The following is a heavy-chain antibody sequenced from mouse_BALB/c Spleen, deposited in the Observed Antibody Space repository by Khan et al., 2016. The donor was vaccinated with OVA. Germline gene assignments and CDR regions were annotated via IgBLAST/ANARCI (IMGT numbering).Heavy chain of an antibody. CDR3: TRKQTGSWFVY. Sequence: VQLQQSGTVLARPGASVKMSCKASGYSFTTYWIHWVKQRPGQGLEWIGAVYPGNSDTTYNQNFKDKAKLTAVISASTAYMDLTSLTNEDSAVYFCTRKQTGSWFVYRGQGTLVTVSA. J-gene: IGHJ3*01. CDR1: GYSFTTYW. V-gene: IGHV1-5*01. D-gene: IGHD4-1*01. CDR2: VYPGNSDT.